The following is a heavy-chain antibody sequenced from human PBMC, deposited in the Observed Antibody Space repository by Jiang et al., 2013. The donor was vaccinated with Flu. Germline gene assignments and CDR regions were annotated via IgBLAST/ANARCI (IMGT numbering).Heavy chain of an antibody. D-gene: IGHD2-2*01. CDR2: IYYSGST. J-gene: IGHJ2*01. CDR3: ARDVPVQCSSSSCYGGGRCFDF. CDR1: GGSMSSFY. V-gene: IGHV4-59*01. Sequence: PGLVKPSETLSLTCTVSGGSMSSFYWSWIRQPPGKGLEWIGYIYYSGSTNYNPSLKSRVTISVDTSKKQFSLRLNSVTAADTAVYYCARDVPVQCSSSSCYGGGRCFDFWGRGTL.